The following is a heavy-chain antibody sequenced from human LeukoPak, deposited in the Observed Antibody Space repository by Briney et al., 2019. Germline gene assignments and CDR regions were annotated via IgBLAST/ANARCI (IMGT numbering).Heavy chain of an antibody. J-gene: IGHJ4*02. CDR2: VMSGRGST. Sequence: GGSLRLFCAAPGFSVSDYSISWIRQSPGKGPEWISYVMSGRGSTNYADSVKGRFTISRDNAKNSVALQLDGLRADDTAVYFCTRERRGSYYAFESWGQGTLVTVSS. CDR3: TRERRGSYYAFES. V-gene: IGHV3-11*05. D-gene: IGHD3-16*01. CDR1: GFSVSDYS.